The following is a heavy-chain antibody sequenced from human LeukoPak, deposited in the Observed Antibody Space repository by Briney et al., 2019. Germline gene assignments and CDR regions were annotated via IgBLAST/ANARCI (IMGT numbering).Heavy chain of an antibody. Sequence: GRSQRLSCVASGFTFSSYGMHWVRQAPGKGLEWVAVISNDGIRQDYADSVKGRFTISRDKFKNTVYLQMNSLTAEDTAVYYCARDRVGATDYFDYWGQGTLVTVSS. CDR1: GFTFSSYG. CDR3: ARDRVGATDYFDY. V-gene: IGHV3-30*03. CDR2: ISNDGIRQ. J-gene: IGHJ4*02. D-gene: IGHD1-26*01.